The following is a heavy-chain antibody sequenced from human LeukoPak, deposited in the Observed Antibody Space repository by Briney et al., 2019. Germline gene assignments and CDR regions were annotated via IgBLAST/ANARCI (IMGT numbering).Heavy chain of an antibody. D-gene: IGHD3-9*01. J-gene: IGHJ6*02. Sequence: GGSLRLSCAASGFTFSSYDMHWVRQATGKGLEWVSAIGTAGDTYYPGSVKGRFTISRENAKNSLYLQMNSLRAEDTAVYCCARDPGYYDILTGRYYYYYGMDVWGQGTTVTVSS. CDR3: ARDPGYYDILTGRYYYYYGMDV. CDR1: GFTFSSYD. V-gene: IGHV3-13*01. CDR2: IGTAGDT.